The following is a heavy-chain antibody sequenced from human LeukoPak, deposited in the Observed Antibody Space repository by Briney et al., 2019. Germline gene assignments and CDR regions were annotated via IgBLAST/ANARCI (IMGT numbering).Heavy chain of an antibody. CDR3: ARAPAGWYGWDY. J-gene: IGHJ4*02. CDR2: IYSDGSTT. CDR1: GFTSSSYL. Sequence: PGGSLRLSCGASGFTSSSYLMHWVRQAPGKGLEWVSRIYSDGSTTTYADSVKGRFTISRDNAKNTLYLQMNSLRVEDTAVYYCARAPAGWYGWDYWGQGTLVTVSS. D-gene: IGHD6-19*01. V-gene: IGHV3-74*01.